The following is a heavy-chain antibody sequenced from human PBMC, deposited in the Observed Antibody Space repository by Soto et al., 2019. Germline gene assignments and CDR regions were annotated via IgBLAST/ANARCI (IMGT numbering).Heavy chain of an antibody. CDR1: GYSFTNYL. D-gene: IGHD6-6*01. Sequence: PXESLKSSWEASGYSFTNYLLGWVRQMPGKGLEWMGIIWPGDSDTRYSPSFEGQVTIAVDKSITTAYLQWSSLKVSDTAMYYCARNPKFSSSSDWFDTWGQGTLVTVSS. V-gene: IGHV5-51*01. J-gene: IGHJ5*02. CDR2: IWPGDSDT. CDR3: ARNPKFSSSSDWFDT.